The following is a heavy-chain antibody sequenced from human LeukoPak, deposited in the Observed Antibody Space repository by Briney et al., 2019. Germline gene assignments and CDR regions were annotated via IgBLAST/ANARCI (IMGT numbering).Heavy chain of an antibody. CDR1: GGSITVYY. V-gene: IGHV4-4*09. J-gene: IGHJ6*03. CDR2: ISSGESS. Sequence: SETLSLTCTVSGGSITVYYWNWIRQTPGKGLEWVGYISSGESSNYNPSLTSRVTMSINTSKNQLNLKLSSVTAADTAVYYCARLPSDYIDVWGKGTTVTVSS. CDR3: ARLPSDYIDV. D-gene: IGHD2-2*01.